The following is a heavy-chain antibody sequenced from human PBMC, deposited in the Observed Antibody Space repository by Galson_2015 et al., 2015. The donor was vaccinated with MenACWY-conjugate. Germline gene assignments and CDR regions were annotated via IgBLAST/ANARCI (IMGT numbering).Heavy chain of an antibody. J-gene: IGHJ5*02. V-gene: IGHV3-53*01. Sequence: SLRLSCEVSGFSVNDNCLSWVRQAPGKGPEWIAMVDRVGATIYADSVRGRFNGSRDNFKNTVILQMNSLRAEDTAVYRCSRGYDWCSYFRAWGQGAQVTVSS. CDR2: VDRVGAT. D-gene: IGHD2-8*01. CDR3: SRGYDWCSYFRA. CDR1: GFSVNDNC.